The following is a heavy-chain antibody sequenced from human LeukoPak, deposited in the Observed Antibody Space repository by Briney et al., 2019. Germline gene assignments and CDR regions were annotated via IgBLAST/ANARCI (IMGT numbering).Heavy chain of an antibody. D-gene: IGHD5-12*01. CDR2: IYHSGST. CDR1: GGSISSSNW. V-gene: IGHV4-4*02. Sequence: SGTLSLTCAVSGGSISSSNWWSWVRQPPGKGLEWIGEIYHSGSTYYNPSLKSRVTISVDTSKNQFSLKLSSVTAADTAVYYCARDATMMGNYFNYWGQGTLVTVSS. CDR3: ARDATMMGNYFNY. J-gene: IGHJ4*02.